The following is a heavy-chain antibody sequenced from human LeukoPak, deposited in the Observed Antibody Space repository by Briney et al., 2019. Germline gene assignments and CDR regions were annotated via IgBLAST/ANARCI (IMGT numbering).Heavy chain of an antibody. CDR1: GYSFTSYW. D-gene: IGHD5-12*01. V-gene: IGHV5-51*01. CDR2: IYPGDPDT. Sequence: GESLKISCKGSGYSFTSYWIGWVRQMPGKGLEWMGIIYPGDPDTRYSPSFQGQVTISADKSISTAYLQWSSLKASDTAMYYCARTVRGYSGQNWFDPWGQGTLVTVSS. CDR3: ARTVRGYSGQNWFDP. J-gene: IGHJ5*02.